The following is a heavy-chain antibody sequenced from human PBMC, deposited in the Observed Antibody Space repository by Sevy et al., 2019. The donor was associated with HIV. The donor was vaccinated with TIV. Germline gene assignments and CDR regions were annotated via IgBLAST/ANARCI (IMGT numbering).Heavy chain of an antibody. D-gene: IGHD2-2*01. J-gene: IGHJ3*02. Sequence: GGSLRLSCAASGFTFSSYAMHWVRQAPGKGLEWVAVISYDGRSKYYGDSVKGRFTISRDSSENTLYLQLNSLRNEETAVYHGARDLHQLLSGSVFDIWGQGTMVTVSS. CDR3: ARDLHQLLSGSVFDI. CDR1: GFTFSSYA. CDR2: ISYDGRSK. V-gene: IGHV3-30*04.